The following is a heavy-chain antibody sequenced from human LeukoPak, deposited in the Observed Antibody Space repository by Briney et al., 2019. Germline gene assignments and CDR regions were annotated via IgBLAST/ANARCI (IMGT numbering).Heavy chain of an antibody. V-gene: IGHV3-33*01. CDR3: ARNPELGSNTGDYYYYYYMDV. CDR1: GFTFSSYG. Sequence: GGSLRLSCAASGFTFSSYGMHWVRQAPGKGLERVAVIWYDGSNKYYADSVKGRFTISRDNSKNTLYLQMNSLRAEDTAVYYCARNPELGSNTGDYYYYYYMDVWGKGTTVTVSS. D-gene: IGHD6-13*01. J-gene: IGHJ6*03. CDR2: IWYDGSNK.